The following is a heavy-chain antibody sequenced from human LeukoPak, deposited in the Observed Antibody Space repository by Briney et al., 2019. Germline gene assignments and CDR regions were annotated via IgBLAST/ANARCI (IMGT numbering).Heavy chain of an antibody. D-gene: IGHD3-10*01. Sequence: PSETLSLTCTVSGGSISSTGCYWGWIRQPPGKGLEWIGCMSYSGSTDYNPSHKSRVTISVDTSKNQFSLRLSSVTAADTAVYYCGRRFRAARGIYYFDYWGQGNLVTVSS. V-gene: IGHV4-39*01. J-gene: IGHJ4*02. CDR1: GGSISSTGCY. CDR2: MSYSGST. CDR3: GRRFRAARGIYYFDY.